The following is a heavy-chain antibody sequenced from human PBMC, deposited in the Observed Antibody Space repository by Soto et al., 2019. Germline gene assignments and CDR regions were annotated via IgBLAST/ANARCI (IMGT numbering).Heavy chain of an antibody. CDR1: GDSITSNSYF. CDR3: ARSGGLQHIDY. J-gene: IGHJ4*02. D-gene: IGHD4-4*01. V-gene: IGHV4-39*01. Sequence: SETLSLTCTVSGDSITSNSYFWAWIRQPPGKGLEWIGSIYYSGTTYYNPSLKSRVTISVDTSKNQFSLKLTSVTAADTAVHYCARSGGLQHIDYWGQGTLVTVSS. CDR2: IYYSGTT.